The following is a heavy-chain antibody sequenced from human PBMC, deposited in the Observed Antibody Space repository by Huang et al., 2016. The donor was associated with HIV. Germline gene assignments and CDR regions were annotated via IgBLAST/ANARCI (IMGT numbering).Heavy chain of an antibody. J-gene: IGHJ6*03. Sequence: QVQLQQWGAGLLRPSETLSLTCAVYGGSFRGYYGTWIRQPPGRGLEWIGAINHRERTNYNPSLKSRVTISVDTSRNQFSLTLTSVTAADTAVYYCARGQGGYYYYYMDVWGKGTTVTVSS. V-gene: IGHV4-34*01. CDR3: ARGQGGYYYYYMDV. CDR2: INHRERT. CDR1: GGSFRGYY.